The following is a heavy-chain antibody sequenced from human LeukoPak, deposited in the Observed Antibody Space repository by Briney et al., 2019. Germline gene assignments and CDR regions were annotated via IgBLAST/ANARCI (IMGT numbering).Heavy chain of an antibody. CDR3: AKGSQGWPYFFDY. CDR2: IGIGGKTR. D-gene: IGHD6-19*01. Sequence: PGGSLRLSRSASGVTFSNVAMSWVRQAPGKGLEWGSAIGIGGKTRYYADPVKGRFTLSRDNSKNTLSLQVNGLRAEDSAVYYCAKGSQGWPYFFDYWGQGTLVTVSS. V-gene: IGHV3-23*05. J-gene: IGHJ4*02. CDR1: GVTFSNVA.